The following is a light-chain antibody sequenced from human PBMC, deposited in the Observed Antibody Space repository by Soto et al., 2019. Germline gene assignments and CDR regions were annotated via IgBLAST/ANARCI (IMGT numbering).Light chain of an antibody. CDR2: EGS. CDR3: CSYAGSSIYV. V-gene: IGLV2-23*01. J-gene: IGLJ1*01. Sequence: QSALTQPASVSGTPGQSITISCTGTSSDVGSYNLVSWYQQHPGKAPNLMIYEGSKRPSGVSYRFSGSKSGNTASLTISGLQAEDEADYYCCSYAGSSIYVFGTGTKVTVL. CDR1: SSDVGSYNL.